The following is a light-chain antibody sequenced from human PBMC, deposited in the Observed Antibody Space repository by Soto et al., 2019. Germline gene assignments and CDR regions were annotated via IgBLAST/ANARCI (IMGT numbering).Light chain of an antibody. CDR3: AAWDDSLNAL. CDR1: SSNIGAGYD. CDR2: GDT. J-gene: IGLJ1*01. V-gene: IGLV1-40*01. Sequence: QSVLAQPPSVSGAPGQRVTISCTGSSSNIGAGYDVHWYQVVPGTAPKLLIYGDTNRPSGVPDRFSGSKSGTSAFLAISGLQSEDEADYYCAAWDDSLNALFGNGTKVNVL.